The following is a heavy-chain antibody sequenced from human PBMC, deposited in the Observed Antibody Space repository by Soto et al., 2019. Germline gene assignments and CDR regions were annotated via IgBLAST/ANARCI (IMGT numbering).Heavy chain of an antibody. CDR3: ARRMKRAYGSGLYYYYMDV. CDR2: IDYSGSI. D-gene: IGHD3-10*01. Sequence: SETLSLTCTVSGGSITTSTYYWGWIRQPPGMRLEWIGSIDYSGSIYYNPSLKSRVTISVDTSKNQFSLNLTSVTAADTAVYYCARRMKRAYGSGLYYYYMDVWGKGTTVTVSS. J-gene: IGHJ6*03. CDR1: GGSITTSTYY. V-gene: IGHV4-39*01.